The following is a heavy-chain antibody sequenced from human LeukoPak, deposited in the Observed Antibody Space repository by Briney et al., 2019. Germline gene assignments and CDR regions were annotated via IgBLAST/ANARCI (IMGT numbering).Heavy chain of an antibody. V-gene: IGHV1-18*01. CDR2: IGAYNGNT. J-gene: IGHJ4*02. CDR1: GYTFTSYG. CDR3: AXXXXXXXXXXXXXXX. Sequence: ASVKVSCKASGYTFTSYGISWVRQAPGQGLEWMGWIGAYNGNTNYAQKLQGRVTMTTDTPTSTAYMELRNLKTDDTTGYYCAXXXXXXXXXXXXXXXWGQGTLVTVSS.